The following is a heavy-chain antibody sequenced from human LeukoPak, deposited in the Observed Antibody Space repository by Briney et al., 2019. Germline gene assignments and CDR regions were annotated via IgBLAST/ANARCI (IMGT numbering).Heavy chain of an antibody. Sequence: PGRSLRLSSAASGFTFIDYGIHWVRQTPGKGLEWVAVLSYDGSLKYYADFVAGRFTISRDDSKNTVYLQMSSLRAEDTALYYCARDERLNYGSLDYSGQGTLVIVSS. D-gene: IGHD4-17*01. CDR2: LSYDGSLK. J-gene: IGHJ4*02. CDR3: ARDERLNYGSLDY. V-gene: IGHV3-30*04. CDR1: GFTFIDYG.